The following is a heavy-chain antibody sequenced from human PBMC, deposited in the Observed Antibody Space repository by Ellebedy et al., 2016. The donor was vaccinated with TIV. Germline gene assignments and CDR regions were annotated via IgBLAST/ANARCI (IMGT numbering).Heavy chain of an antibody. V-gene: IGHV4-34*01. CDR1: GGSFSDYF. Sequence: SETLSLTXAVYGGSFSDYFWSWVRQPPGRGLEWIGEISHSGSTNYNPSLKSRVTISVDTSNTQFSLELSSVTAADTAVYYCASWGDYSGNRHFDYWGQGILVTVSS. CDR3: ASWGDYSGNRHFDY. CDR2: ISHSGST. D-gene: IGHD4-23*01. J-gene: IGHJ4*02.